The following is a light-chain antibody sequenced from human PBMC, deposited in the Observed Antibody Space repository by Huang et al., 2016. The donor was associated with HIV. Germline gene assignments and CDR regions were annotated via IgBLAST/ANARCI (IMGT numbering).Light chain of an antibody. J-gene: IGKJ2*01. Sequence: DIQMTQSPFSLSASIGDRVTITCRASQPISNSLAWYQQKPGKAPKLLLYAASRLKSGVPSRFSGSGSGTTYTLTISSLRPEEFATYYCQQYFTTPPWTFGQGTKLEIK. CDR3: QQYFTTPPWT. CDR2: AAS. CDR1: QPISNS. V-gene: IGKV1-NL1*01.